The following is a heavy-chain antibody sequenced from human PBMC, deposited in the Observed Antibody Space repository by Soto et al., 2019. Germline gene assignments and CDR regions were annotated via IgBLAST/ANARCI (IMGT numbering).Heavy chain of an antibody. CDR2: IKKDGHEK. Sequence: PGGSLRLSCETSGFIFSYYLMSWVRQAPGKGLEWVANIKKDGHEKFYADSVKGRFVISRDDAKNSLYLQMNSLRVDDTATYFCSPWGILTGYDYWGQGTLVTVS. V-gene: IGHV3-7*02. D-gene: IGHD3-9*01. J-gene: IGHJ4*01. CDR3: SPWGILTGYDY. CDR1: GFIFSYYL.